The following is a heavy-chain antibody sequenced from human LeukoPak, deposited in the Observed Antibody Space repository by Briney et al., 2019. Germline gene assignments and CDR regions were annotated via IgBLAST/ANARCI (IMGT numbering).Heavy chain of an antibody. V-gene: IGHV4-30-2*01. CDR3: AREDYYGSGSYYPPLGWFDP. D-gene: IGHD3-10*01. CDR1: GGSISSGGYS. Sequence: SETLSLTCAVSGGSISSGGYSWSWIRQPPGKGLEWIGYIYHSGSTYYNPSLKSRVTISVDRSKNQFSLKLSSVTAADTAVYYCAREDYYGSGSYYPPLGWFDPWGQGTLVTVSS. J-gene: IGHJ5*02. CDR2: IYHSGST.